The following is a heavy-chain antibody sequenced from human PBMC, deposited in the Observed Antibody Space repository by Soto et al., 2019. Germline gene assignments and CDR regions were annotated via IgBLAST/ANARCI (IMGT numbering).Heavy chain of an antibody. CDR2: ISWNSYSI. CDR3: AKDITYGDYEYRYFDL. Sequence: EVQLVESGGGLVQHGRSLRLSCAASRFTFDDYAMHWVRQAPGKGLEWVSGISWNSYSIGYADSVKGRFTISRDNAKNSLYLQMNSLRAEYTALYYCAKDITYGDYEYRYFDLWGRGTLVTVSS. V-gene: IGHV3-9*01. D-gene: IGHD4-17*01. CDR1: RFTFDDYA. J-gene: IGHJ2*01.